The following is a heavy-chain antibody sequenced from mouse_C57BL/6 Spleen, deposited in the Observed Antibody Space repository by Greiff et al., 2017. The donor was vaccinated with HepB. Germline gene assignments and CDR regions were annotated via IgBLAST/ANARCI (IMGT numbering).Heavy chain of an antibody. J-gene: IGHJ4*01. CDR3: AREWLPYAMDY. V-gene: IGHV5-17*01. Sequence: DVKLVESGGGLVKPGGSLKLSCAASGFTFSDYGMHWVRQAPEKGLEWVAYISSGSSTIYYADTVKGRFTISRDNAKNTLFLQMTSLRSEDTAMYYCAREWLPYAMDYWGQGTSVTVSS. CDR1: GFTFSDYG. CDR2: ISSGSSTI. D-gene: IGHD2-2*01.